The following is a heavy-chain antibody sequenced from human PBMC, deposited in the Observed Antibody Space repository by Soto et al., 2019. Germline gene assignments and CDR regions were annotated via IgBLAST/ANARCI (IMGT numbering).Heavy chain of an antibody. CDR3: ARDQAYDILTGYPRPFDY. CDR1: GYTFTSYD. CDR2: MNPNSGNT. D-gene: IGHD3-9*01. Sequence: AASVKVSCKASGYTFTSYDINWVRQATGQGLEWMGWMNPNSGNTGYAQKFQGRVTMTRNTSISTAYMELSSLRSEDTAVYYCARDQAYDILTGYPRPFDYWGQGTLVTVSS. V-gene: IGHV1-8*01. J-gene: IGHJ4*02.